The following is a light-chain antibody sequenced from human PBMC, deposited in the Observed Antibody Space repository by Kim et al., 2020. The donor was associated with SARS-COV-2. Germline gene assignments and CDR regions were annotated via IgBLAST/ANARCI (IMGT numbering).Light chain of an antibody. Sequence: EIVLTQSPGTLSLSPGERATLSCRASQTVPNGYLAWYQQKPAQSPRLLIYGASNRATGIPDRFSGSGSGTDFTLTISRLEPEDFAFYYCQQYGDSPSTFGQGTKVDIK. CDR1: QTVPNGY. V-gene: IGKV3-20*01. CDR2: GAS. CDR3: QQYGDSPST. J-gene: IGKJ1*01.